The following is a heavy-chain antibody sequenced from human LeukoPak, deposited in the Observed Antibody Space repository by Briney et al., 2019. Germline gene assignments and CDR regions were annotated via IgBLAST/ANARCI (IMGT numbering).Heavy chain of an antibody. CDR1: GFTFSDYY. J-gene: IGHJ6*03. D-gene: IGHD3-3*01. CDR2: ISSSVSTI. CDR3: ARKKEEIYDFWSGYPPYYMDV. Sequence: GGSLRLSCAASGFTFSDYYMSWIRQAPGKGLEWVSYISSSVSTIYYADSVKGRFTIPRDNAKNSLYLQMNSLRAEDTAVYYCARKKEEIYDFWSGYPPYYMDVWGKGTTVTVSS. V-gene: IGHV3-11*04.